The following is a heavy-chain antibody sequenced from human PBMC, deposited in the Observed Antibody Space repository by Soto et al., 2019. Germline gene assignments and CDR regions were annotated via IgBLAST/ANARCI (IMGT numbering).Heavy chain of an antibody. CDR3: ARESPGGVTAH. J-gene: IGHJ4*02. V-gene: IGHV4-59*01. D-gene: IGHD2-21*02. CDR2: IYYSGST. Sequence: SETLSLTCTVSCGSISSYYWSWIRQPPGKGLEWIGYIYYSGSTNYNPSLKSRVTISVDTSKNQFSLKLSSVTAADTAVYYCARESPGGVTAHWGQGTLVTVSS. CDR1: CGSISSYY.